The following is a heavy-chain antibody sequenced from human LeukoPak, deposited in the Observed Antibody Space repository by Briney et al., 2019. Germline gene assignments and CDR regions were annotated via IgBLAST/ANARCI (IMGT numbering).Heavy chain of an antibody. D-gene: IGHD6-13*01. V-gene: IGHV3-30*04. J-gene: IGHJ4*02. CDR3: ARGDSSSWFKIDY. CDR2: ISYDGSNK. Sequence: GGSLRLSWAASGFTFSSYAMHWVRQAPGKGLEWVAVISYDGSNKYYADSVKGRFTISRDNSKNTLYLQMNSLRAEDTAVYYCARGDSSSWFKIDYWGQGTLVTVSS. CDR1: GFTFSSYA.